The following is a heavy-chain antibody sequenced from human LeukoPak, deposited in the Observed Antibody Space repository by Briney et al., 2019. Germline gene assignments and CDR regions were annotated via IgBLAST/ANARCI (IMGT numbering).Heavy chain of an antibody. Sequence: SGGSLRLSCAASGFNFRSYEMNWVRQAPGKGLEWVSYIGSSGTTAYYADSVKGRFTISRDNAKNSLYLQMNSLRAEDTAVYYCARDRYYGSGILDVWGQGTTVTVSS. V-gene: IGHV3-48*03. CDR2: IGSSGTTA. CDR1: GFNFRSYE. CDR3: ARDRYYGSGILDV. J-gene: IGHJ6*02. D-gene: IGHD3-10*01.